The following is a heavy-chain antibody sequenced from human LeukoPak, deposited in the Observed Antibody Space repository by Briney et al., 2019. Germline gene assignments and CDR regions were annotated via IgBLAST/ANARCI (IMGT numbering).Heavy chain of an antibody. J-gene: IGHJ1*01. V-gene: IGHV3-23*01. Sequence: GGSLRLSCAASGFTFISHGMNWVRQALGKGLEWVSGISPSGGITSYTDSVNGRFTISRDNSKNTQSLQMNSLRAEDTAVYYCAKDDDWGRYKHWGQGTLVTVSS. D-gene: IGHD3-16*01. CDR3: AKDDDWGRYKH. CDR1: GFTFISHG. CDR2: ISPSGGIT.